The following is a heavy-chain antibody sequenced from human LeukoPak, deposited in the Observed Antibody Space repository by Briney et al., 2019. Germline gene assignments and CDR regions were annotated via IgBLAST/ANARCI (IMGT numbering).Heavy chain of an antibody. CDR3: ASRVGATTFDY. CDR2: ISYSGST. D-gene: IGHD1-26*01. Sequence: PSETLSLTCTVSGGSISGYYWSWIRQPPGKGLEWITYISYSGSTNYNPSLKSRVTISVDTSKNQFSLKLSSVTAADTAVYYCASRVGATTFDYWGKGTLVTVSS. CDR1: GGSISGYY. V-gene: IGHV4-59*08. J-gene: IGHJ4*02.